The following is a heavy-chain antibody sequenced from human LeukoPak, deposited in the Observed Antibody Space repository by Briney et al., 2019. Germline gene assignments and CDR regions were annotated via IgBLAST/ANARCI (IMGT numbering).Heavy chain of an antibody. CDR1: GFTFSSYG. CDR2: ISYDGSNK. V-gene: IGHV3-30*18. J-gene: IGHJ4*02. D-gene: IGHD4-17*01. Sequence: GGSLRLSCAASGFTFSSYGMHWVRQAPGKGLEWVAVISYDGSNKYYADSVKGRFTISRDNSKNTLYLQMNSLRAEDTAVYYCAKTPPMTTVTTLLTGFDYWGQGTLVTVSS. CDR3: AKTPPMTTVTTLLTGFDY.